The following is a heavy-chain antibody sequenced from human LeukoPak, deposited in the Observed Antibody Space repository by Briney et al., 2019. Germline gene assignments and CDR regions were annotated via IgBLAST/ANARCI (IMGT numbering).Heavy chain of an antibody. J-gene: IGHJ4*02. Sequence: SETLSLTCTVSGGSISSSSYYWGWIRQPPGKGLEWIGSIYYSGSAYYNPSLKSRVTISVDTSKNQLSLKLSSVTAADTAVYYCARHRIYDSCGYPFDYWGQGTLVTVSS. V-gene: IGHV4-39*01. CDR2: IYYSGSA. CDR3: ARHRIYDSCGYPFDY. D-gene: IGHD3-22*01. CDR1: GGSISSSSYY.